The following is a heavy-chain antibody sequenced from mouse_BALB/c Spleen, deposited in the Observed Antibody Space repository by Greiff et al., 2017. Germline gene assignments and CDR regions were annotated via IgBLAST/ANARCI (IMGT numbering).Heavy chain of an antibody. J-gene: IGHJ3*01. D-gene: IGHD2-3*01. CDR2: IRLKSNNYAT. CDR1: GFTFSNYW. V-gene: IGHV6-6*02. Sequence: EVQLVESGGGLVQPGGSMKLSCVASGFTFSNYWMNWVRQSPEKGLEWVAEIRLKSNNYATHYAESVKGRFTISRDDSKSSVYLQMNNLRAEDTGIYYCTRSYDGYPAWFAYWGQGTLVTVSA. CDR3: TRSYDGYPAWFAY.